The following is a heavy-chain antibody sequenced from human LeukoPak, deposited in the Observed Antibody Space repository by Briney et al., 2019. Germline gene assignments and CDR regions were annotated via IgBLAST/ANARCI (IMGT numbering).Heavy chain of an antibody. J-gene: IGHJ4*02. V-gene: IGHV3-64*02. CDR3: VRRDVIGGYSYDY. CDR2: ITSGGESA. Sequence: GGSLRLSCAASGFSFRNYHMHWVRQLPGKRLEYVSAITSGGESAYYADSVKGRFTVSKDNSKNTLYLEMGSLRAEDMAVYYCVRRDVIGGYSYDYWGQGTLVTVSS. CDR1: GFSFRNYH. D-gene: IGHD5-18*01.